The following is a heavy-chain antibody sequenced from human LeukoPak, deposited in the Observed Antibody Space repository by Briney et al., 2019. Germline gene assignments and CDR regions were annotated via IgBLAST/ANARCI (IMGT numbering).Heavy chain of an antibody. CDR2: IYYSGGT. Sequence: PSETLSLTCTVSGGSISSYYWSWIRQPPGRGLEWIGYIYYSGGTNYNPSLKSRVTISVDTSKNQFSLKLSSVTAADTAVYYCARVGSSSWYNWFDPWGQGTLVTVSS. CDR3: ARVGSSSWYNWFDP. CDR1: GGSISSYY. J-gene: IGHJ5*02. V-gene: IGHV4-59*01. D-gene: IGHD6-13*01.